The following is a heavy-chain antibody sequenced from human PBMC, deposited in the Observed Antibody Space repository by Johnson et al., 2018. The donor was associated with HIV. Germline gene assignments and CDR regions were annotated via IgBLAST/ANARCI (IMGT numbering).Heavy chain of an antibody. CDR1: GVTVGSNY. V-gene: IGHV3-66*02. Sequence: VQLMESGGGLVQPGGSLRLSCAASGVTVGSNYMSWVRQAPGKGLEWVSVVNSGGTTYYAGSVRGRFTISRDNSKNTLYLQMNSLRAEDTAVYYCASGYSYGSHDAFDSWGQGTMVTVSS. CDR3: ASGYSYGSHDAFDS. D-gene: IGHD5-18*01. CDR2: VNSGGTT. J-gene: IGHJ3*02.